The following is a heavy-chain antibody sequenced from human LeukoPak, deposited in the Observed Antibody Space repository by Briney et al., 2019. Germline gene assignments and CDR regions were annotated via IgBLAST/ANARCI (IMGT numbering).Heavy chain of an antibody. D-gene: IGHD4-17*01. V-gene: IGHV1-69*05. CDR1: GGTFSSYA. Sequence: SVKVSCKASGGTFSSYAISWVRQAPGQGLEWMGGIIPIFGTANYAQKFQGRVTITTDESTSTAYMELSSLRSDDTAVYYCARATGWSTVPTYDAFDVWGQGTMVTVSS. CDR3: ARATGWSTVPTYDAFDV. CDR2: IIPIFGTA. J-gene: IGHJ3*01.